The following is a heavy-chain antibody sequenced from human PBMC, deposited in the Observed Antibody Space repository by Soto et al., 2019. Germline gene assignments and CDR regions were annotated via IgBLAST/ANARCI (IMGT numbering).Heavy chain of an antibody. J-gene: IGHJ6*02. CDR1: GYRFNAFW. V-gene: IGHV5-51*01. CDR2: IYPGDSDI. CDR3: ARSIQLLSSGMDV. Sequence: GESLKISCKAPGYRFNAFWIAWVRQTPGKGLEWMGTIYPGDSDIRYSPSSQGQVTISADKSITTAYLQWNSLKAPDSGIYYCARSIQLLSSGMDVWGQGTTVTVSS. D-gene: IGHD2-15*01.